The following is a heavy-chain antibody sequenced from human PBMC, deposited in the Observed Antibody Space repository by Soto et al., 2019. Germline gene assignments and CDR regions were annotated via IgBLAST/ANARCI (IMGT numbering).Heavy chain of an antibody. V-gene: IGHV2-5*02. CDR3: AHRGNWNYYFDY. CDR1: GFSLSTSGVG. CDR2: IYWDDDK. D-gene: IGHD1-7*01. J-gene: IGHJ4*02. Sequence: QITLKESGPPLVKPTQTLTLTCTFSGFSLSTSGVGVGWIRQPPGKALEWLALIYWDDDKRYSPSLKSRLTITKDTSKNQVVLTMTNMDPVDTATYYCAHRGNWNYYFDYWGQGTLVTVSS.